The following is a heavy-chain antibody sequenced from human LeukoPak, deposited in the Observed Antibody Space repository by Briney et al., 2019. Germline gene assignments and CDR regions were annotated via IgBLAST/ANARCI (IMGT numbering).Heavy chain of an antibody. Sequence: SETLSLTCTVSGGSISSYYWSWIRQPPGKGLEWIGYIYYSGSTNYNPSLKSRVTISVDTSKNQFSLKLSSVTAADTAVYYCARYYDFWSGYYKARYFDYWGQGTLVTVSS. D-gene: IGHD3-3*01. CDR1: GGSISSYY. CDR3: ARYYDFWSGYYKARYFDY. V-gene: IGHV4-59*12. CDR2: IYYSGST. J-gene: IGHJ4*02.